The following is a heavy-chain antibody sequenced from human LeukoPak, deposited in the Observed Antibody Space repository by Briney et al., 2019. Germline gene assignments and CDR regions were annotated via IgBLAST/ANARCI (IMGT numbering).Heavy chain of an antibody. V-gene: IGHV3-15*01. CDR2: IKSKVDGETT. D-gene: IGHD1-26*01. Sequence: PGGSLRLSCAASGLTFSTAWMSWVRQAPGKGLEWVGRIKSKVDGETTDYAAPVKGRFTISRDDSKNTLYLQMNSLKTEDTAVYYCTTDLVPGGSYPPGTLAYWGQGTLVTVSS. CDR3: TTDLVPGGSYPPGTLAY. CDR1: GLTFSTAW. J-gene: IGHJ4*02.